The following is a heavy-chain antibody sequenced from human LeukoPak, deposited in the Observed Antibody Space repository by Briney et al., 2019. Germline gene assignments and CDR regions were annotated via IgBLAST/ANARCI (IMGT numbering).Heavy chain of an antibody. J-gene: IGHJ4*02. D-gene: IGHD5-18*01. CDR2: ISGSGGST. Sequence: PGGSLRLSCAASGFTFSSYAMSWVRQAPGKGLEWVSAISGSGGSTYYTDSVKGRFTISRDNSKNTLYLQMKRLRAEDTAVYYCAKVSPAAMGMFDYWGQGTLVTVSS. CDR3: AKVSPAAMGMFDY. V-gene: IGHV3-23*01. CDR1: GFTFSSYA.